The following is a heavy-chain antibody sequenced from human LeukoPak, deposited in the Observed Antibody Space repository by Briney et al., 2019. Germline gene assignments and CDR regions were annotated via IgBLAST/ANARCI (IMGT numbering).Heavy chain of an antibody. J-gene: IGHJ4*02. CDR3: AKTAAGNYYFDY. CDR2: ISYDGSNK. D-gene: IGHD6-13*01. CDR1: GFTFSSYG. V-gene: IGHV3-30*18. Sequence: GGSLRLSCAASGFTFSSYGMRWVRQAPGKGLEWVAVISYDGSNKYYADSVKGRFTISRDNSKNTLYLQMNSLRAEDTAVYYCAKTAAGNYYFDYWGQGTLVTVSS.